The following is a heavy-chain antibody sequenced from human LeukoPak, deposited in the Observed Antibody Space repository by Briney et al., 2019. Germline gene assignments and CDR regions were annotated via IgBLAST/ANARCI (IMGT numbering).Heavy chain of an antibody. Sequence: KASETLSLTCSVSGGSISSYYWSWIRQPPGKGLEWIGYIFYSGITTYNPSLKSRVSISLDSPKNQFFLRLTSVTAADTAMYYCARAETLAAIYFDFWGQGRLVTVSS. CDR3: ARAETLAAIYFDF. J-gene: IGHJ4*02. CDR1: GGSISSYY. V-gene: IGHV4-59*01. D-gene: IGHD6-25*01. CDR2: IFYSGIT.